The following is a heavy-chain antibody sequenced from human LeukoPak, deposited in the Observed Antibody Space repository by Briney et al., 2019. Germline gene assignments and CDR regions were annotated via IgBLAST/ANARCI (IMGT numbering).Heavy chain of an antibody. CDR1: GGSISSYY. CDR3: ARGYSGSPHWFDP. J-gene: IGHJ5*02. Sequence: SETLSLTCTGSGGSISSYYWSWIRQPPGKGLEWIGYIYYSRSTNYNPSLKSRVTISVDTSKNQFSLKLSSVTAADTAVYYCARGYSGSPHWFDPWGQGTLVTVSS. CDR2: IYYSRST. V-gene: IGHV4-59*01. D-gene: IGHD1-26*01.